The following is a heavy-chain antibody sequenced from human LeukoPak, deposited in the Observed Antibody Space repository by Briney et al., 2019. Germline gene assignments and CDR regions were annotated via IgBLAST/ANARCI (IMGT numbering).Heavy chain of an antibody. D-gene: IGHD6-6*01. CDR3: ARTAARRFDY. CDR2: MNPNSGNT. CDR1: GYTFTSYD. V-gene: IGHV1-8*01. Sequence: ASVKVSCKASGYTFTSYDINWVRQATGQGLEWMGWMNPNSGNTGYAQKFQGRVTMTRDTSTSTVYMELSSLRSDDTAVYYCARTAARRFDYWGQGTLVTVSS. J-gene: IGHJ4*02.